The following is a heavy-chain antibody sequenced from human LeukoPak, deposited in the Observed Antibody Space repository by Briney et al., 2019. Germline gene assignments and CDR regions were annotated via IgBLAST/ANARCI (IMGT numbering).Heavy chain of an antibody. CDR2: IIPILGIA. D-gene: IGHD4-11*01. CDR1: GGTFSSYA. J-gene: IGHJ5*02. Sequence: GASVKVSCKASGGTFSSYAISWVRQAPGQGLEWMGRIIPILGIANYAQKFQGRVTITADKPTSTAYMELSSLRSEDTAVYYCARDPMTTVNWFDPWGQGTLVTVSS. V-gene: IGHV1-69*04. CDR3: ARDPMTTVNWFDP.